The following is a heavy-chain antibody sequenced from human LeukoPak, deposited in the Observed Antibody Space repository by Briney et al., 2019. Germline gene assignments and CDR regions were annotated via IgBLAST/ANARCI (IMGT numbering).Heavy chain of an antibody. V-gene: IGHV3-66*01. CDR1: GFTVSSNY. Sequence: GGSLRLSCAASGFTVSSNYMSWVRQAPGKGLEWVSVIYSGGSTYYADSVKGRFTISRDNSKSTLYLQMNSLRAEDTAVYYCARAPYYYDTSGYPHWYLDLWGRGTLVTVSS. D-gene: IGHD3-22*01. CDR3: ARAPYYYDTSGYPHWYLDL. J-gene: IGHJ2*01. CDR2: IYSGGST.